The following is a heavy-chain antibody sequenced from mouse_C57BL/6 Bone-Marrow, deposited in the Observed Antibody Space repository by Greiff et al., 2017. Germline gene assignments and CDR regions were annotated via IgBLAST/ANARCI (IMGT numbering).Heavy chain of an antibody. V-gene: IGHV1-64*01. D-gene: IGHD2-1*01. CDR2: IHPNSGST. Sequence: QVQLQQPGAELVKPGASVKLSCKASGYTFTSYWMHWVKQRPGQGLEWIGMIHPNSGSTNYNEKFKGKATLTVDKSSSTAYMQLSSLTSEDSAVYYCASYGNFYFDYWGQGTTLTVSS. CDR3: ASYGNFYFDY. CDR1: GYTFTSYW. J-gene: IGHJ2*01.